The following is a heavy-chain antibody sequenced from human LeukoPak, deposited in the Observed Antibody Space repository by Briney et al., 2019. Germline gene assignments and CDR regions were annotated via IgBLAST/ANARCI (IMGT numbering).Heavy chain of an antibody. J-gene: IGHJ6*03. Sequence: GGSLRLSCAASGFTFSSYEMNWVRQAPGKGLEWVSYISSSGSTIYYADSVKGRFTISRDNSKNTLYLQMNSLRAEDTAVYYCAKFGSRLRSYYYYMDVWGKGTTVTISS. D-gene: IGHD3-10*01. V-gene: IGHV3-48*03. CDR2: ISSSGSTI. CDR3: AKFGSRLRSYYYYMDV. CDR1: GFTFSSYE.